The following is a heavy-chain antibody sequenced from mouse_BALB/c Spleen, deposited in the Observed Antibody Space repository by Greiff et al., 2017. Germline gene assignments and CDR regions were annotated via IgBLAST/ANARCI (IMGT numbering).Heavy chain of an antibody. CDR3: ASYYEYFDY. CDR1: GYSITSDYA. D-gene: IGHD1-1*01. Sequence: EVKLQESGPGLVKPSQSLSLTCTVTGYSITSDYAWNWIRQFPGNKLEWMGYISYSGSTSYNPSLKSRISITRDTSKNQFFLQLNSVTTEDTATYYCASYYEYFDYWGQGTTLTVSA. J-gene: IGHJ2*01. CDR2: ISYSGST. V-gene: IGHV3-2*02.